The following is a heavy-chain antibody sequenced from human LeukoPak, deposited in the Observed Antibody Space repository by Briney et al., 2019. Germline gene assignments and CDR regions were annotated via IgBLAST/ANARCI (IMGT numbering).Heavy chain of an antibody. Sequence: SETLSLTCTVSGGSISSSSYYWGWVRQPPGKGLEWIGSIRYTHTGSTYYNPSLKSRVTISGDTSKNQFSLKLTSVTAADTAVYYCAFEMIRGVRENNDYWGQGTLVTVSS. CDR3: AFEMIRGVRENNDY. D-gene: IGHD3-10*01. V-gene: IGHV4-39*01. J-gene: IGHJ4*02. CDR2: IRYTHTGST. CDR1: GGSISSSSYY.